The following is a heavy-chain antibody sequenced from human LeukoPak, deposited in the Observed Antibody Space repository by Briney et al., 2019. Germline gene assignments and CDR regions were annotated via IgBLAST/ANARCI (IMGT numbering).Heavy chain of an antibody. CDR1: GGTFSSYA. D-gene: IGHD3-10*02. V-gene: IGHV1-69*05. Sequence: SVKVSCKASGGTFSSYAISWVRQAPGQGLEWMGGIIPIFGTASYAQKFQGRVTMTRDTSTSTVYMELSSLRSEDTAVYYCAMSVFGESDYWGQGTLVTVSS. CDR3: AMSVFGESDY. J-gene: IGHJ4*02. CDR2: IIPIFGTA.